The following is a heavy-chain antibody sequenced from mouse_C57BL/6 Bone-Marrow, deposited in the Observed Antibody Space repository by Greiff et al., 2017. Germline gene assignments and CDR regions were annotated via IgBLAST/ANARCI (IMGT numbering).Heavy chain of an antibody. D-gene: IGHD1-1*01. V-gene: IGHV1-78*01. CDR1: GYTFTDHT. CDR3: ARPGGNTGVAPEFAY. Sequence: VQLQQSDAELVKPGASVKISCKVSGYTFTDHTMHWMKQRPEQGLEWIGYIYPRDGSTKYNEQFKGKATLTADKSSSPAYMQLTSLSSEDSAVYFCARPGGNTGVAPEFAYWGQGTLVTVSA. J-gene: IGHJ3*01. CDR2: IYPRDGST.